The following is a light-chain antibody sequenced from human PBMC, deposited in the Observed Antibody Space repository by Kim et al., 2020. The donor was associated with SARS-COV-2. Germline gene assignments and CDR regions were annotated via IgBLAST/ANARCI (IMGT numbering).Light chain of an antibody. V-gene: IGLV2-14*03. J-gene: IGLJ2*01. CDR3: SSFTTTSTLVV. CDR1: TSDVGGYNF. CDR2: DVS. Sequence: QSALTQPASVSGSPGQSITISCTGTTSDVGGYNFVSWYQQHPGKAPKLIIYDVSDRPSGVSNRFSGSKSGNTASLTISGLQAEDEADYYCSSFTTTSTLVVFGGRTKLTVL.